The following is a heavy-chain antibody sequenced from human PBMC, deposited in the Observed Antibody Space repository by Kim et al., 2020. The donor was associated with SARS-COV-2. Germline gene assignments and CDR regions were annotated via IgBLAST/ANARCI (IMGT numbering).Heavy chain of an antibody. D-gene: IGHD4-17*01. Sequence: GGSLRLSCAASGFTFSGSAVHWVRQASERGLEWVGHIRSTANNFATEYAASVKGRFTISRDESKNTAYLQMNSLKTEDTAVYYCTRHADYGDSSAPHPHYYYGMDVWGQGTTVTVSS. V-gene: IGHV3-73*01. J-gene: IGHJ6*02. CDR2: IRSTANNFAT. CDR1: GFTFSGSA. CDR3: TRHADYGDSSAPHPHYYYGMDV.